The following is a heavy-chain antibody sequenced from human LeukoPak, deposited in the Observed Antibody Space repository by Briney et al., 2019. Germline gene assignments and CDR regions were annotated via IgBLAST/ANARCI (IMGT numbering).Heavy chain of an antibody. V-gene: IGHV3-23*01. D-gene: IGHD6-13*01. J-gene: IGHJ4*02. Sequence: GGSLRLSCGASGFTFSSYAMSWVRQAPGKGLEWVSGISGSGDRRNCADSVKGRFTISRDISKNTLYLQMNSLRAEDTAVYYCAKGPKQLLVGSRGYYFDYWGQGTLVTVSS. CDR1: GFTFSSYA. CDR2: ISGSGDRR. CDR3: AKGPKQLLVGSRGYYFDY.